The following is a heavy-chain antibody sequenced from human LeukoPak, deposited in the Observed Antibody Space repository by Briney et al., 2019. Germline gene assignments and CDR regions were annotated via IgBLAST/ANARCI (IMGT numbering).Heavy chain of an antibody. J-gene: IGHJ5*02. CDR2: IYGSGST. CDR3: AREGTSGTHLNWFDP. CDR1: GGSIRSYY. D-gene: IGHD1-1*01. Sequence: SETLSLTCIVSGGSIRSYYWSWIRQPPGKGLEWIGHIYGSGSTNYNPSLKSRVPLSVDTSKNQFSLKLSSVTAADTAVYYCAREGTSGTHLNWFDPWGQGTLVTVSS. V-gene: IGHV4-59*01.